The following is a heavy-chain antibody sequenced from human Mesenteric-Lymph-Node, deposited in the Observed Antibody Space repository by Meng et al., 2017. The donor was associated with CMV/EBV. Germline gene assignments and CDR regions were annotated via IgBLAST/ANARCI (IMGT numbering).Heavy chain of an antibody. D-gene: IGHD1-20*01. V-gene: IGHV4-39*07. J-gene: IGHJ3*02. CDR1: GDAISSGNYY. CDR3: ARDNNRAYNWNDEINEAFDI. CDR2: IYYSGRT. Sequence: SETLSLTCTVFGDAISSGNYYWGWIRQPPGKGLEWIATIYYSGRTYYNPSLKSRVTISIDTSENQFSLKLSSVTAADTAVYYCARDNNRAYNWNDEINEAFDIWGQGTMVTVSS.